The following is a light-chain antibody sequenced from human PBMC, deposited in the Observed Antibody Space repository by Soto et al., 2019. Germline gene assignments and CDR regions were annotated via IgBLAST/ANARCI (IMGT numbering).Light chain of an antibody. V-gene: IGKV1-39*01. CDR1: QSISSH. CDR2: AAS. CDR3: QRSYSTPWT. J-gene: IGKJ1*01. Sequence: DIQMTQSPSSLSASVGDRVTITCRASQSISSHLNWYQQKQGKAPKLLIYAASSLQSGVPSRFSGSGSGTDFTLTISSLQPEDFATYYFQRSYSTPWTFGQGTKVEIK.